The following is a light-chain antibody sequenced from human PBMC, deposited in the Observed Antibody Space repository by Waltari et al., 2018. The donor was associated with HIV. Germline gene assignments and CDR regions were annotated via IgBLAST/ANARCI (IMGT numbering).Light chain of an antibody. J-gene: IGKJ4*01. CDR2: DVS. Sequence: IVLTQSPATLSLSPGERATLSCGASQSVRSGYLAWYQQKPGLAPRLLVRDVSQRASGVPDRVSGSGSGTDFTLTISRLEPEDFAIYYCQQYDTSPLTFGGGTRVEIK. CDR1: QSVRSGY. V-gene: IGKV3D-20*01. CDR3: QQYDTSPLT.